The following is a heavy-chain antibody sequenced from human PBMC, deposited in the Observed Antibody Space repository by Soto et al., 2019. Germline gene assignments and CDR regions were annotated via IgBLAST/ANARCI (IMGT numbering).Heavy chain of an antibody. Sequence: ASVKVSCKASGYTFTSYAMHWVRQAPGQRLEWMGWINAGNGNTKYSQKFQGRVTITRDTSASTAYMELSSLRSEDTAVYYCARDLPYYDILTGYYYYYYGMDVWGQGTTVTVSS. V-gene: IGHV1-3*01. CDR1: GYTFTSYA. J-gene: IGHJ6*02. CDR3: ARDLPYYDILTGYYYYYYGMDV. D-gene: IGHD3-9*01. CDR2: INAGNGNT.